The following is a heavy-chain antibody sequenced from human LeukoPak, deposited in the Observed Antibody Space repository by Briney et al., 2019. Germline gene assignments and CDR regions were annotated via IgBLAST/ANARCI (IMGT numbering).Heavy chain of an antibody. D-gene: IGHD1-26*01. Sequence: GGSLRLSCAPSGFTFSSYVMSWVRQAPEKGLEWVSVISSSGGSTYYADSVKGRFTISRDNSKNTLYLQMNSLRAEDTAVYYCARRRGEPDYWGQGTLVTVSS. CDR3: ARRRGEPDY. J-gene: IGHJ4*02. V-gene: IGHV3-23*01. CDR2: ISSSGGST. CDR1: GFTFSSYV.